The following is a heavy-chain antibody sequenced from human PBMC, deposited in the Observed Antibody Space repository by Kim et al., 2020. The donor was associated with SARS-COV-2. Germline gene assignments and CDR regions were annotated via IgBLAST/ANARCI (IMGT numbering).Heavy chain of an antibody. V-gene: IGHV4-59*09. Sequence: PSLKSRVTISVDTSKNQFSLKLSSVTAADTAVYYCARGGNSGYYYYGMDVWGQGTTVTVSS. J-gene: IGHJ6*02. CDR3: ARGGNSGYYYYGMDV. D-gene: IGHD1-7*01.